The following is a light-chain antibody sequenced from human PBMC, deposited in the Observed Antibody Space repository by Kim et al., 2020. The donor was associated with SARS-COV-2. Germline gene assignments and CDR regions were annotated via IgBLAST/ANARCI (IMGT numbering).Light chain of an antibody. CDR1: QSVSSSY. J-gene: IGKJ2*01. CDR3: QQYGSSLYT. CDR2: GAS. V-gene: IGKV3-20*01. Sequence: LSPGERATLSCRASQSVSSSYLAWYQQKPGQAPRLLIYGASSRATSIPDRFSGSGSGTDFTLTISILEPEDFAVYYCQQYGSSLYTFGQGTKLEI.